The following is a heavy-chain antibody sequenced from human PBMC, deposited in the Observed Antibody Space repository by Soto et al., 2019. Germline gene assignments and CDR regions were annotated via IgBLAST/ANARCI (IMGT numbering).Heavy chain of an antibody. J-gene: IGHJ4*02. V-gene: IGHV1-69*01. CDR1: GGIFSTYA. Sequence: QVQLVQSGAEVKKPGSSVKVSCKASGGIFSTYAISWLRQAPGQGIEWMGGIIPLFGTPHYAQRFQGRVTITADESTSTAYMELSRLRSEDTAVYYCARDRDAYGSGNDYKRLDVWGQGTLVTVSS. CDR3: ARDRDAYGSGNDYKRLDV. CDR2: IIPLFGTP. D-gene: IGHD3-10*01.